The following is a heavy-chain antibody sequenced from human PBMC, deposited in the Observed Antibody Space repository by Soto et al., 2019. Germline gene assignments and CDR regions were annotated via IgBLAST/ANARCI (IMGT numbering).Heavy chain of an antibody. CDR3: AKKGRGELEAFDI. V-gene: IGHV3-23*01. D-gene: IGHD1-26*01. J-gene: IGHJ3*02. Sequence: GGSLRLSCVASGFTFSSYAMSWVRQAPGKGLEWVSAISGSGGSTYYADSVKGRFTISRDNSKNTLYLQMNSLRAEDTAVYYCAKKGRGELEAFDIWGQGTMVTVSS. CDR1: GFTFSSYA. CDR2: ISGSGGST.